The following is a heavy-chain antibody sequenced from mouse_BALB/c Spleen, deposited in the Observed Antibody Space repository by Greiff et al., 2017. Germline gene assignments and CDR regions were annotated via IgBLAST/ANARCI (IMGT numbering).Heavy chain of an antibody. J-gene: IGHJ2*01. CDR2: ISSGGST. Sequence: EVHLVESGGGLVKPGGSLKLSCAASGFTFSSYAMSWVRQTPEKSLEWVASISSGGSTYYPDSVKGRFTISRDNARNILYLQMSSLRSEDTAMYYCARGEIHYYYFDYWGQGTTLTVSS. CDR1: GFTFSSYA. V-gene: IGHV5-6-5*01. D-gene: IGHD1-2*01. CDR3: ARGEIHYYYFDY.